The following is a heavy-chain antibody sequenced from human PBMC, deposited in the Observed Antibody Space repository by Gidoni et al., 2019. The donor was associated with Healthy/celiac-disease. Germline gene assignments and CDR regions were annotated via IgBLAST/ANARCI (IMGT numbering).Heavy chain of an antibody. CDR1: GGSISSSRYY. J-gene: IGHJ4*02. CDR2: IYYSGST. V-gene: IGHV4-39*01. Sequence: QLQLQESGPGLVKPSETLSLTCTVSGGSISSSRYYWGWIRQPPGKGLEWIGSIYYSGSTYYNPSPKSRVTISVDTSKNQFSLKLSSVTAADTAVYYCARQADMVRGSPPGDWGQGTLVTVSS. CDR3: ARQADMVRGSPPGD. D-gene: IGHD3-10*01.